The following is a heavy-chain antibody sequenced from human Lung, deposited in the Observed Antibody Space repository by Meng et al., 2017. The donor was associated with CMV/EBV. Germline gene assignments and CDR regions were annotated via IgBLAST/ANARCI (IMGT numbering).Heavy chain of an antibody. J-gene: IGHJ4*02. D-gene: IGHD3-10*01. CDR2: ISSTSAYI. CDR3: ATGATLDY. Sequence: GESLKISCAASGFTFSSYRINWVRQAPGKGLEWVASISSTSAYIYYEESVEGRFIISRDNAKSSLYLTMDNLAVEDTAVYYCATGATLDYWGQGTLVTVSS. CDR1: GFTFSSYR. V-gene: IGHV3-21*01.